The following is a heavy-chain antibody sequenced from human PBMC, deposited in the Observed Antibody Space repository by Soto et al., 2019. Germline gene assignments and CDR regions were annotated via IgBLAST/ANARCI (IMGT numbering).Heavy chain of an antibody. CDR3: ARLGSIAADDFDY. D-gene: IGHD6-25*01. Sequence: QVQLQESGPGLVKPSETLSLTCTVSGGSISSSYWSWIRQPPGKGLEWTGYIYHSGSTNYNPSLKGRATISVDPSKNQFSLKLSSVTAADTAVYYCARLGSIAADDFDYWGQGTLVTVSS. V-gene: IGHV4-59*08. CDR1: GGSISSSY. CDR2: IYHSGST. J-gene: IGHJ4*02.